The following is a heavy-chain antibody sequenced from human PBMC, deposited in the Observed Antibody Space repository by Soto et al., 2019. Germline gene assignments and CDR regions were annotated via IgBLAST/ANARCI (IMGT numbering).Heavy chain of an antibody. CDR3: AHSVGGYATYYYYYGMDV. J-gene: IGHJ6*02. D-gene: IGHD5-12*01. CDR2: IYWDDDK. V-gene: IGHV2-5*02. CDR1: GFSLSTSGVG. Sequence: QITLKESGPTLVKPTQTLTLTCTFSGFSLSTSGVGVGWIRQPPGKALEWLALIYWDDDKRYSPSLKSRLTITKDXFKRQXXLTMTNMDPVDTATYYCAHSVGGYATYYYYYGMDVWGQGTTVTVSS.